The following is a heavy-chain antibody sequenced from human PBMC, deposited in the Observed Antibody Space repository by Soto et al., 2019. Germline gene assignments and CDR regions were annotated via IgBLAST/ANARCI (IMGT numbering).Heavy chain of an antibody. CDR1: GGSFSGYY. V-gene: IGHV4-34*01. CDR2: INHSGST. CDR3: ARGGRSIAARLVPNWFDP. J-gene: IGHJ5*02. D-gene: IGHD6-6*01. Sequence: QVQLQQWGAGLLKPSETLSLTCAVYGGSFSGYYWSWIRQPPGKGLEWIGEINHSGSTNYNPSLKSRVTISVDTSKNQFSLNLSSVTAADTAVYYCARGGRSIAARLVPNWFDPWGQGTLVTVSS.